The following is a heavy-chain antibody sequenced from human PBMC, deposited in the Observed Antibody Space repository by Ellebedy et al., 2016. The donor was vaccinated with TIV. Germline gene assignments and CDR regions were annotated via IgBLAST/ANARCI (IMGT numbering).Heavy chain of an antibody. CDR1: GYSFTTYW. CDR2: IDPSDSYT. J-gene: IGHJ4*02. Sequence: PGGSLRLSCKGSGYSFTTYWITWARQMPGKGLEWMGRIDPSDSYTKYSPSFQVPVTLSADKSISTAHLQWNSLKASDTAMYYCARHMNTAMTNDYWGQGTLVTVSS. CDR3: ARHMNTAMTNDY. D-gene: IGHD5-18*01. V-gene: IGHV5-10-1*01.